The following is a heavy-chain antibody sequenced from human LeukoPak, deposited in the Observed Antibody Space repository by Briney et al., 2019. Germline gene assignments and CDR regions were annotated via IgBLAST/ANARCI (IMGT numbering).Heavy chain of an antibody. CDR1: GGSFSGYY. D-gene: IGHD3-22*01. V-gene: IGHV4-34*01. CDR2: INHSGST. Sequence: PSETLSLTCAVYGGSFSGYYWSWIRQPPGKGLEWIGEINHSGSTNYNPSLKSRVTISVDTSKNQFSLKLSSVTAADTAVYYCARFTMIVVVNWSAPGGQGPLVPVSS. CDR3: ARFTMIVVVNWSAP. J-gene: IGHJ5*02.